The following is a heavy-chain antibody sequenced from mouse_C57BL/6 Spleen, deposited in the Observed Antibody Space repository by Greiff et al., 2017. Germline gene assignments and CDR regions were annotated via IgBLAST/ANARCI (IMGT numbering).Heavy chain of an antibody. D-gene: IGHD3-2*02. J-gene: IGHJ2*01. CDR2: ISDGGSYT. CDR3: ARDRAQATDFDY. CDR1: GFTFSSYA. Sequence: EVQVVESGGGLVKPGGSLKLSCAASGFTFSSYAMSWVRQTPEKRLEWVATISDGGSYTYYPDNVKGRFTISRDNAKNNLYLQMSHLKSEDTAMYYCARDRAQATDFDYWGQGTTLTVSS. V-gene: IGHV5-4*01.